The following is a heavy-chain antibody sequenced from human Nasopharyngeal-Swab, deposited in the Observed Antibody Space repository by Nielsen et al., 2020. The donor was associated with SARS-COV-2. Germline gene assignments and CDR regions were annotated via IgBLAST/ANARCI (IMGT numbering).Heavy chain of an antibody. V-gene: IGHV3-23*01. Sequence: GGSLRLSCAASGFTFISYAMSWVRQAPGKGLEWVSAISGSGGSTYYADSVKGRFTISRDNSKNTLYLQMNSLRAEDTAVYYCAKDPRNTAMVNYFDYWGQGTLVTVSS. CDR1: GFTFISYA. D-gene: IGHD5-18*01. CDR2: ISGSGGST. J-gene: IGHJ4*02. CDR3: AKDPRNTAMVNYFDY.